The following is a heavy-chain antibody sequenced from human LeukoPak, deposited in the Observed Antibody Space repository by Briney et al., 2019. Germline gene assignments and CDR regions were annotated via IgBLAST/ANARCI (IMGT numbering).Heavy chain of an antibody. CDR2: INSDGSRT. CDR3: ASLFLCYGCSSSSHSFNI. V-gene: IGHV3-74*03. Sequence: PGGSLRLSCEASGFIFSRYWMHWVRQAPGKGLVWDSRINSDGSRTTYADSVKGRFTISRDNAKNTLYLQMNSLRAEDTAVYYCASLFLCYGCSSSSHSFNIWGQGTMVTVSS. CDR1: GFIFSRYW. D-gene: IGHD2-2*01. J-gene: IGHJ3*02.